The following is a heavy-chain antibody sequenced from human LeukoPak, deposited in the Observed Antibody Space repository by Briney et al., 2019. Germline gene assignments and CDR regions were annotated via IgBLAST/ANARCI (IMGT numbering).Heavy chain of an antibody. V-gene: IGHV1-2*02. D-gene: IGHD1-1*01. CDR2: INPNSGGT. CDR3: ARGPGRYPFDY. CDR1: GYTFTSYD. J-gene: IGHJ4*02. Sequence: ASVKVSCKASGYTFTSYDINWVRQATGQGLEWMGWINPNSGGTNYAQKFQGRVTMTRDTSISTAYMELSRLRSDDTAVYYCARGPGRYPFDYWGQGTLVTVSS.